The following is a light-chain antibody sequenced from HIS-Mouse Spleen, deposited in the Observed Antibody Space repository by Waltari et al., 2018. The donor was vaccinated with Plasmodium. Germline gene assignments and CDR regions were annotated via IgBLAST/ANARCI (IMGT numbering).Light chain of an antibody. CDR3: QQSYSTWT. V-gene: IGKV1-39*01. Sequence: DIQMTQSTSSLSASVGDRVTITLRASQSISSYLNWYQQKPGKAPKLLIYAASSLQSGVPSRFSGSGSGTDFTLTISSLQPEDFATYYCQQSYSTWTFGQGTKVEIK. J-gene: IGKJ1*01. CDR2: AAS. CDR1: QSISSY.